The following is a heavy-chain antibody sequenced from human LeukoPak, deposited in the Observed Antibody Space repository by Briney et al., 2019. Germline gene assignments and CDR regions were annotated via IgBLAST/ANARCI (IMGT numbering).Heavy chain of an antibody. CDR3: AREKWEGIWFGELSHLVYYYGMDV. CDR1: GYTFTSYG. Sequence: PAASVKVSCKASGYTFTSYGISWVRQAPGQGLEWMGWISAYNGNTNYAQKLQGRVTMTTDTSTSTAYMELRSLRSDDTAVYYCAREKWEGIWFGELSHLVYYYGMDVWGQGTTVTVSS. CDR2: ISAYNGNT. J-gene: IGHJ6*02. V-gene: IGHV1-18*01. D-gene: IGHD3-10*01.